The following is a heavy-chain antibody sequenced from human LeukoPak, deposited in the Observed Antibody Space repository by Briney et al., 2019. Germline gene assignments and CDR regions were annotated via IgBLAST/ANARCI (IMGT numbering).Heavy chain of an antibody. CDR1: GGSISSSSYY. V-gene: IGHV4-39*01. CDR3: ARLIVATTSLADY. CDR2: IYYSGSA. J-gene: IGHJ4*02. Sequence: SSETLSLTCAVSGGSISSSSYYWGWIRQPPGKGLEWIGSIYYSGSAYYNPSLKSRVTISVDTSKNQFSLKLSSVTAADTAVYYCARLIVATTSLADYWGQGTLVTVSS. D-gene: IGHD5-12*01.